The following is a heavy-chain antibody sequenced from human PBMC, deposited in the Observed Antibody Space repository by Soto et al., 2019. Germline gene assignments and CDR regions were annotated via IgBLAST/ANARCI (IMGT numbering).Heavy chain of an antibody. Sequence: QVQLVQSGAEVKKPGSSVKVSCKASGGTFSTYGINWVRLAPGQGLEWMGWIIPKFGTTKNAQKFQGRVTLTADESTNTVYMELKYLRSEDTAVYFCAREVDPYYGGNSLSLDYWGQGTLVTVSS. CDR3: AREVDPYYGGNSLSLDY. CDR1: GGTFSTYG. J-gene: IGHJ4*02. CDR2: IIPKFGTT. V-gene: IGHV1-69*13. D-gene: IGHD4-17*01.